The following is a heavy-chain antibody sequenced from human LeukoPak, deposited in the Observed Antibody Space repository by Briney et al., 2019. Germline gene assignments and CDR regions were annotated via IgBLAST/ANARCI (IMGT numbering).Heavy chain of an antibody. V-gene: IGHV3-11*01. J-gene: IGHJ6*02. CDR2: ISSSGSTI. CDR1: GFTFSVCY. D-gene: IGHD2-15*01. CDR3: ARDVGSSRYPSYYYGMDV. Sequence: GGSLRLSCAASGFTFSVCYMSWIRQAPGKGLEWVSYISSSGSTIYYADSVKGRFTISRDNAKNSLYLQMNSLRAEDTAVYYCARDVGSSRYPSYYYGMDVWGQGTTVTVSS.